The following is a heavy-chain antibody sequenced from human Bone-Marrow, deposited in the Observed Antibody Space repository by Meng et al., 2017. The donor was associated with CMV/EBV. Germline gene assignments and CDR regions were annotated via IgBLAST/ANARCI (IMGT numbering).Heavy chain of an antibody. Sequence: ASVKVSCKTSGYTFTGYYIHWVRQAPGQGLEWMGWINPNTGGTNYAQKFQGRITMTRDTSIRTAYMELSSLRSDDTAVYYCARAYDFWSGYYTYYFDYWGQGTLVTVSS. D-gene: IGHD3-3*01. V-gene: IGHV1-2*02. CDR1: GYTFTGYY. J-gene: IGHJ4*02. CDR2: INPNTGGT. CDR3: ARAYDFWSGYYTYYFDY.